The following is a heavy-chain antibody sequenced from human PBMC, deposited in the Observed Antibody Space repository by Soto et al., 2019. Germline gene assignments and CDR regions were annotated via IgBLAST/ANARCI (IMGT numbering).Heavy chain of an antibody. Sequence: GGSLRLSCAASGFTFSSYGMHWVRQAPGKGLEWVAVIWYDGSNKYYADSVKGRFTISRDNSKNTLYLQMNSLRAEDTAVYYCARACCSGGMWGSYYYYGMDVWGQGTTVTVS. D-gene: IGHD2-15*01. V-gene: IGHV3-33*01. CDR2: IWYDGSNK. CDR1: GFTFSSYG. CDR3: ARACCSGGMWGSYYYYGMDV. J-gene: IGHJ6*02.